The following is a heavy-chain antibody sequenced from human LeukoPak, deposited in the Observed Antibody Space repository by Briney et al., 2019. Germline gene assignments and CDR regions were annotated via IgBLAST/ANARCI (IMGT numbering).Heavy chain of an antibody. CDR1: GYSFTSYW. V-gene: IGHV5-51*01. CDR3: ARQGCGYDCYVDY. D-gene: IGHD2-21*02. J-gene: IGHJ4*02. CDR2: IYPGDSDT. Sequence: GESLQISCKGSGYSFTSYWIGWVRQMPGKGLEWMGIIYPGDSDTRYSPSFQGQVTISADKSINTAYLQWSSLKASDTAMYYCARQGCGYDCYVDYWGQGTLVTVSS.